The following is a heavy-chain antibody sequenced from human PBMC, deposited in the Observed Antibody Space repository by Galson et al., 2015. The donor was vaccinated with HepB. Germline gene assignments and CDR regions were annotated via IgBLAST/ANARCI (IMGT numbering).Heavy chain of an antibody. V-gene: IGHV3-53*04. CDR1: GFTFSSDS. D-gene: IGHD2-15*01. CDR3: ARGWYPGRFFDY. Sequence: SLRLSCAASGFTFSSDSMNWVRQAPGKGLEWVSVIYSGGSTYYADSVKGRFTISRHNSKNTLYLQMNGLRAEDTAVYYCARGWYPGRFFDYWGQGTLVTVSS. J-gene: IGHJ4*02. CDR2: IYSGGST.